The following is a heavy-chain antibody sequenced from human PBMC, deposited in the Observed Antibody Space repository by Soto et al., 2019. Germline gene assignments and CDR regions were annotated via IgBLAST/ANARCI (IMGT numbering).Heavy chain of an antibody. CDR2: INAGNGNT. Sequence: ASVKVACKASGYTFTGYAMDWGRQAPGQRLEWMGWINAGNGNTKYSQKFQGRVTITRDTSASTAYMELSSLRSEDTAVYYCAKGSGYYYWDDYWGQGTLVTVSS. CDR1: GYTFTGYA. V-gene: IGHV1-3*01. D-gene: IGHD3-22*01. J-gene: IGHJ4*01. CDR3: AKGSGYYYWDDY.